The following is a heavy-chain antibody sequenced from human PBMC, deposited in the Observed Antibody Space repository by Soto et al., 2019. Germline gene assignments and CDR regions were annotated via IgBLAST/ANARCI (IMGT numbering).Heavy chain of an antibody. CDR2: ISYDGSNK. V-gene: IGHV3-30-3*01. D-gene: IGHD3-22*01. CDR1: GFTVISYA. CDR3: ARVPEVYYYDSSGYPGAAFDI. Sequence: LIXSDAASGFTVISYAMHWVGQAPGKGLEWVAVISYDGSNKYYADSVKGRFTISRDNSKNTLYLQMNSLRAEDTAVYYCARVPEVYYYDSSGYPGAAFDIWGQGTMVTVSS. J-gene: IGHJ3*02.